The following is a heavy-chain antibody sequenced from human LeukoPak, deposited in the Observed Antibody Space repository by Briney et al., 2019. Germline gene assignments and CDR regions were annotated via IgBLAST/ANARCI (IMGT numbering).Heavy chain of an antibody. CDR2: IYYSGST. CDR1: GGSVISYF. D-gene: IGHD6-19*01. Sequence: SEALSLTCTVSGGSVISYFWSWIRQPPGKGLEWIGYIYYSGSTNYNPSLRSRVTTSVDTSKNQFSLKLSSVTAADTAVYYCARHPSYSSDWTDLWGRGTLVTVSS. J-gene: IGHJ2*01. V-gene: IGHV4-59*08. CDR3: ARHPSYSSDWTDL.